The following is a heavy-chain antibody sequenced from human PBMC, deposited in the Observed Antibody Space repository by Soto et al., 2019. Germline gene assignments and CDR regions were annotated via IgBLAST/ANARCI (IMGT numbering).Heavy chain of an antibody. D-gene: IGHD3-16*01. CDR2: IYPSGST. CDR1: GGSISSSNW. CDR3: ARDGGHGDYDY. Sequence: LSLTCGVSGGSISSSNWWNWVRQPPGKGLEWIGEIYPSGSTNYNPSLKSRVTISLDKSTNQFSLKLTSVTAADTAVYYCARDGGHGDYDYWGQGTLVTVSS. J-gene: IGHJ4*02. V-gene: IGHV4-4*02.